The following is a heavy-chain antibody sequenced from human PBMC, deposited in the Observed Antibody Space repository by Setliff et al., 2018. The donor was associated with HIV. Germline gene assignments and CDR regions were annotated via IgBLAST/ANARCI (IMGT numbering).Heavy chain of an antibody. CDR2: IYYSGST. Sequence: SETLSLTCAVYGGSFSGYYWTWIRQPPGRGLEWIGSIYYSGSTYYNPSLKSRVTISVDTSKNQFSLKLSSVTAADTAVYFCARGRGSSSSWPIDYWGQGTLVTVSS. D-gene: IGHD6-13*01. J-gene: IGHJ4*02. V-gene: IGHV4-34*01. CDR3: ARGRGSSSSWPIDY. CDR1: GGSFSGYY.